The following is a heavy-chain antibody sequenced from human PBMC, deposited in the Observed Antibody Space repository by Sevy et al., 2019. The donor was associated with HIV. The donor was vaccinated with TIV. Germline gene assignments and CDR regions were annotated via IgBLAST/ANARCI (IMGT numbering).Heavy chain of an antibody. Sequence: GGSLRLSCAASGFTFSSYWMHWVRQAPGKGLVWVSRINSDGSSTSYADSVKGRFTISRDNAKNTLYLQMNSLRAEDTGVYYCARYAHSDIVLKYGMDVWGQGTTVTVSS. CDR3: ARYAHSDIVLKYGMDV. V-gene: IGHV3-74*01. D-gene: IGHD2-8*01. J-gene: IGHJ6*02. CDR2: INSDGSST. CDR1: GFTFSSYW.